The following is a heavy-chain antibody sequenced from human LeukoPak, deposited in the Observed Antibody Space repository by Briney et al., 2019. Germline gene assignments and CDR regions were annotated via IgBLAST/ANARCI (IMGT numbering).Heavy chain of an antibody. CDR1: GYTFTSYG. CDR2: ISAYNGNT. Sequence: ASVKVSCKASGYTFTSYGISWVRQAPGQGLEWMGWISAYNGNTNYAQKLQGRVTMTTDTSTSTAYMELRSLRSDDTAVYYCARAATVDYDFWSGQKSSYYYYGMDVWGQGTTVTVSS. D-gene: IGHD3-3*01. V-gene: IGHV1-18*01. CDR3: ARAATVDYDFWSGQKSSYYYYGMDV. J-gene: IGHJ6*02.